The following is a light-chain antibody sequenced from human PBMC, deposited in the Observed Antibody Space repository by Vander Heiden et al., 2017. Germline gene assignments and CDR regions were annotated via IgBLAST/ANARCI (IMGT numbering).Light chain of an antibody. CDR3: AAWDDSLNGVV. Sequence: QSVLTQPHSASGTPGQRVTISCSGSSSNTGSNTVNWYQQLPGTAPRLLSYGIEQRPSGVPDRFSGSKSGTSASLAISGLQSEDEADYYCAAWDDSLNGVVFGGGTKLTVL. CDR1: SSNTGSNT. CDR2: GIE. J-gene: IGLJ2*01. V-gene: IGLV1-44*01.